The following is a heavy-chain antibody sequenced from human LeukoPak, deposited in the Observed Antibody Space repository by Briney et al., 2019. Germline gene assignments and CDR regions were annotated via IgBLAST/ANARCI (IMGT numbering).Heavy chain of an antibody. D-gene: IGHD2-2*01. CDR3: AREGRYVVPAAQFFDY. V-gene: IGHV3-30*01. J-gene: IGHJ4*02. CDR2: ISYDGSNK. CDR1: GFTFSSYA. Sequence: GGSLRLSCAASGFTFSSYAMHWVRQAPGKGLEWVAVISYDGSNKYYADSVKGRFTISRDNSKNTLYLQMNSLRAEDTAVYYCAREGRYVVPAAQFFDYWGQGTLVAVSS.